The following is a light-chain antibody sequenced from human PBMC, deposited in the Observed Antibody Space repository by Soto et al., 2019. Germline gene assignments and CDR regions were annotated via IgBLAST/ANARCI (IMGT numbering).Light chain of an antibody. J-gene: IGLJ2*01. CDR1: SSNIGAGYD. Sequence: QAVVTQPPSVSGAPGQRVTISCTGSSSNIGAGYDVHWYQQLPGTAPKLLIYSNNQRPSGVPDRFSGSKSDTSASLAISGLQSEDEADYYCAAWDDSLNGLVFGGGTQLTVL. CDR3: AAWDDSLNGLV. V-gene: IGLV1-40*01. CDR2: SNN.